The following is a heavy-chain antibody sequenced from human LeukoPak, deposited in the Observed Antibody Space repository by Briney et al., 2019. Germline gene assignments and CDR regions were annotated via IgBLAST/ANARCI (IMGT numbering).Heavy chain of an antibody. CDR1: GGSISNYY. Sequence: SETLSLTCTVSGGSISNYYWSWIRQPPGKGLEWIGSIYYSGSTNYNPSLKTRVTISVDTSKNQFSLKLSSVTAADTAVYYCARDRGQLVSRYYYYYMDVWGKGTTVTVSS. CDR2: IYYSGST. CDR3: ARDRGQLVSRYYYYYMDV. V-gene: IGHV4-59*12. D-gene: IGHD6-6*01. J-gene: IGHJ6*03.